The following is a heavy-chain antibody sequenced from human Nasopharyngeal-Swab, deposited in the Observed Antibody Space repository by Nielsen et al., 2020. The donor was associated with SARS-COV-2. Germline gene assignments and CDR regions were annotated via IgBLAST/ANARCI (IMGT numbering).Heavy chain of an antibody. CDR2: MNPNSGNT. Sequence: ASVKVSCKASGYTFTSYDINWVRQATGQGLEWMGWMNPNSGNTGCAQKFQGRVTMTRNTSISTAYIELSSLRSEDTAAYYCARVLGSGSYYIDYWGQGTLVTVSS. D-gene: IGHD3-10*01. J-gene: IGHJ4*02. V-gene: IGHV1-8*01. CDR3: ARVLGSGSYYIDY. CDR1: GYTFTSYD.